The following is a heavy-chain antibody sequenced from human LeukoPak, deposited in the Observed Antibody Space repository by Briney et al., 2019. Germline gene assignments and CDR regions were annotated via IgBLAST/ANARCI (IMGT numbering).Heavy chain of an antibody. Sequence: ASVKVSCKASGYTFTGYYMHWVRQAPGQGLEWMGWINPNSGGTNYAQKFQGRVTMTRDTSISTAYMKLSRLRSDDTAVYYCARERISDNWFDPWGQGTLVTVSS. CDR3: ARERISDNWFDP. CDR2: INPNSGGT. J-gene: IGHJ5*02. CDR1: GYTFTGYY. V-gene: IGHV1-2*02. D-gene: IGHD2-15*01.